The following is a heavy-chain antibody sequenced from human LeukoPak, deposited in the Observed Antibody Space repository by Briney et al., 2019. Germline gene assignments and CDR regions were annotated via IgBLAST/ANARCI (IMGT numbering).Heavy chain of an antibody. V-gene: IGHV3-74*01. D-gene: IGHD5-18*01. Sequence: GGSLRLSCAASGFTFTTYWMHWVRQAPGKGLVWVSHINSDGSITSYADSVKGRFTISRDNSKNTLYLQMNSLRAEDTAVYYCALPLPTWIQLSPTPFVYWGQGTLVTVSS. CDR2: INSDGSIT. CDR3: ALPLPTWIQLSPTPFVY. CDR1: GFTFTTYW. J-gene: IGHJ4*02.